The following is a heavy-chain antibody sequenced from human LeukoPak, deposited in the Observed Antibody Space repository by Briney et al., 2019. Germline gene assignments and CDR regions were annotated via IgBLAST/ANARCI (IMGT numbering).Heavy chain of an antibody. CDR1: GGSFRGYY. D-gene: IGHD4-17*01. Sequence: TSETLSLTCAVYGGSFRGYYWSWIRQPPGKGLEWIGEINHSGSTNYNPSLKSRVTISVDTSKNQFSLKLSSVTAADTAVYYCARYSHYGDYYFDYWGQGTLVTVSS. CDR2: INHSGST. J-gene: IGHJ4*02. CDR3: ARYSHYGDYYFDY. V-gene: IGHV4-34*01.